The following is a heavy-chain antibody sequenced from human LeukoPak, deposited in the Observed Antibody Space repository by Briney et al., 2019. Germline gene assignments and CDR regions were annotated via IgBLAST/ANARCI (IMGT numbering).Heavy chain of an antibody. V-gene: IGHV3-66*02. Sequence: GGSRRLSCAASGFTVSSNYMNWVGQAPGKGLEWVSIIYSGGDTYYADSVKGRFTISRDNSKNTLYLQMNSLRAEDTAVYYCTRGPGSTWYSDYWGQGTLVTVSS. J-gene: IGHJ4*02. D-gene: IGHD6-13*01. CDR1: GFTVSSNY. CDR2: IYSGGDT. CDR3: TRGPGSTWYSDY.